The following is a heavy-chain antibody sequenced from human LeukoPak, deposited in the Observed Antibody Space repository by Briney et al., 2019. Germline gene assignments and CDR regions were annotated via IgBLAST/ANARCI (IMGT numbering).Heavy chain of an antibody. CDR1: GFTFSSYD. CDR3: ARGTLYCSGGSCYSAGMDV. J-gene: IGHJ6*02. V-gene: IGHV3-13*04. Sequence: GGSLRLSCAASGFTFSSYDMHWVRQATGKGLEWVSAIGTAGDTYYPGSVKGRFTISRENAKNSLYLQMNSLRAGDTAVYYCARGTLYCSGGSCYSAGMDVWGQGTTVTVSS. CDR2: IGTAGDT. D-gene: IGHD2-15*01.